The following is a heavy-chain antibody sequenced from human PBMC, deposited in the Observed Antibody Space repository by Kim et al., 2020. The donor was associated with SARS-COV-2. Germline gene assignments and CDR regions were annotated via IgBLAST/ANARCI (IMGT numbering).Heavy chain of an antibody. CDR2: IYSGDNR. CDR3: VGSNVFWMGEDY. CDR1: GLNVNVNC. V-gene: IGHV3-53*01. Sequence: GGSLRLSCEVSGLNVNVNCISWVRQAPGKGLEWVSAIYSGDNRYFAASLKARLTISRDNSDNTVFLQLNSLTAEDTAVYYCVGSNVFWMGEDYWGQGTLVTVSS. J-gene: IGHJ4*02. D-gene: IGHD3-3*01.